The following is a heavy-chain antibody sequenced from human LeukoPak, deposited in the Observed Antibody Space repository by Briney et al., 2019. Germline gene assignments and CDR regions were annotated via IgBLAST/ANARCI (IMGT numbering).Heavy chain of an antibody. D-gene: IGHD6-13*01. Sequence: SLRLSCAASGFTFSSYGMHWVRQAPGKGLEWVAVIWYDGSNKYYADSVKGRFTISRDNSKNTLYLQMNSLRAEDTAVYYCARDLGSSSWYAPYYYYYGMDVWGQGTTVTVSS. CDR2: IWYDGSNK. CDR1: GFTFSSYG. J-gene: IGHJ6*02. CDR3: ARDLGSSSWYAPYYYYYGMDV. V-gene: IGHV3-33*01.